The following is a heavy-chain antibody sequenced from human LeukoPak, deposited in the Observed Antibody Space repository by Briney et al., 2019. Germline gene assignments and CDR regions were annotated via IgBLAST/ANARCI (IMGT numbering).Heavy chain of an antibody. CDR3: ARETYSSDIDY. Sequence: GRSLRLSCAASGFTFSSYAMHWVRQAPGKGLEWVAVISYDGSNKYYADSVKGRFTISRDNAKNSLYLQMNSLRAEDTAVYYCARETYSSDIDYWGQGTLVTVSS. CDR1: GFTFSSYA. D-gene: IGHD6-19*01. V-gene: IGHV3-30-3*01. CDR2: ISYDGSNK. J-gene: IGHJ4*02.